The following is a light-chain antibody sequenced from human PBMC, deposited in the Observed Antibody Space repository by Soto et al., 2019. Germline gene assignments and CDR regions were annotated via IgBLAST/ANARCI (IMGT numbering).Light chain of an antibody. Sequence: EIVLPQSPGTLSLSPGERATLSCRASQSVSSSYFAWYQQKPGQAPRLLIYGASSRVTGIPDRFSGSGSGTDFTLTISRLEPEDFAVYYCQQYGSSPIFTFGHGTKVDI. CDR2: GAS. CDR3: QQYGSSPIFT. V-gene: IGKV3-20*01. CDR1: QSVSSSY. J-gene: IGKJ3*01.